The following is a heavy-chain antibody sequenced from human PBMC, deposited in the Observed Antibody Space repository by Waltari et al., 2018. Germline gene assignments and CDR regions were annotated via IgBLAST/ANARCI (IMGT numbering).Heavy chain of an antibody. J-gene: IGHJ4*02. CDR2: TFDNGIT. Sequence: QLQESGPGLVKPSETLSLGCTVAGDSISSPRYYWTWIRQAPGKGLEWIEQTFDNGITRYNPSLRRRVNISVDKAKNQFYLSLASVTAADSAVYYCAAISYGSQDFWGQGTPVAVSS. CDR3: AAISYGSQDF. D-gene: IGHD3-16*01. CDR1: GDSISSPRYY. V-gene: IGHV4-39*01.